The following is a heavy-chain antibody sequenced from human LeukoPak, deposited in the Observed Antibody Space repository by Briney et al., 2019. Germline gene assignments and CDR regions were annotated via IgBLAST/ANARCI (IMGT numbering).Heavy chain of an antibody. D-gene: IGHD3-10*01. CDR2: ISGSSGIT. V-gene: IGHV3-23*01. J-gene: IGHJ3*01. CDR1: RLTVSSSA. CDR3: AKGVRVLIRHAVDV. Sequence: GGSLRLSCTASRLTVSSSAMMGFRQPPGKGLEWVSGISGSSGITSDADSVKGRFTISRDNSKNMVYLQMNGVRDENPAVYYFAKGVRVLIRHAVDVWVQGTMVTVSS.